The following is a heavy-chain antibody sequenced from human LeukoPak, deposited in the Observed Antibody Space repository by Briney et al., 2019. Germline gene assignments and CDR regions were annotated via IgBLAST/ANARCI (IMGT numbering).Heavy chain of an antibody. D-gene: IGHD4-11*01. V-gene: IGHV3-30*18. J-gene: IGHJ6*02. CDR2: ISYDGSNK. Sequence: GGSLRLSCAASGFTFSSYGMHWVRQAPGKGLEWVEVISYDGSNKYYADSVKGRFTISRDNSKNTLYLQMNSLRAEDTAVYYCAKALGASFTVKVRGPMDVWGQGTTVTVSS. CDR1: GFTFSSYG. CDR3: AKALGASFTVKVRGPMDV.